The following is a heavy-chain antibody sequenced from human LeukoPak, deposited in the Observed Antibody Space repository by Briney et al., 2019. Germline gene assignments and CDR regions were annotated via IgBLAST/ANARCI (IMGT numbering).Heavy chain of an antibody. V-gene: IGHV4-39*07. CDR1: VGSISSSSYY. Sequence: SETLSLTCTVSVGSISSSSYYWGWIRQPPGKGLEWNGSNYYSGSTYYNPSLKSRVTIAVDTSKNQSSLKLSSVTAADTAVYYCARDTLRFLEWLPSALIDPWGQGTLVTVSS. CDR3: ARDTLRFLEWLPSALIDP. J-gene: IGHJ5*02. D-gene: IGHD3-3*01. CDR2: NYYSGST.